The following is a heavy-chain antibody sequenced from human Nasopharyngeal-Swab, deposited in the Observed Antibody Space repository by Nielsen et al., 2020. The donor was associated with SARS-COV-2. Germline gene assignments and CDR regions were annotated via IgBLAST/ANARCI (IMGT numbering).Heavy chain of an antibody. CDR2: IIPTFGTA. D-gene: IGHD3-3*01. CDR1: GGTFSSYA. J-gene: IGHJ6*02. CDR3: ARWPEYHITIFGVVTYGMDV. Sequence: SVKVSCKASGGTFSSYAISWVRQAPGQGLEWMGGIIPTFGTANYAQKFQGRVTITADESTSTAYMELSSLRAEDTAVYYCARWPEYHITIFGVVTYGMDVWGQGTTVTVSS. V-gene: IGHV1-69*13.